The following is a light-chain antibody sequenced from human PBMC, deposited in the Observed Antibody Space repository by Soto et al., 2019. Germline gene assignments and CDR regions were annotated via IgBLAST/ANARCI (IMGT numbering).Light chain of an antibody. Sequence: QSVLTQPASVSGSPGQSITISCTGTSSDVGAYTYVSWYQQHPGTAPKLMIYEDSNRPSGVSNRFSGSKSGNTASLTISGLQAEDEADDYCSSSTDHNVFGVFGTGTKLTVL. CDR2: EDS. CDR1: SSDVGAYTY. J-gene: IGLJ1*01. V-gene: IGLV2-14*01. CDR3: SSSTDHNVFGV.